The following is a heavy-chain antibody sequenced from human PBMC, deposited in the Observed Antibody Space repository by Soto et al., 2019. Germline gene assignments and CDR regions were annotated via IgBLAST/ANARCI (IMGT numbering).Heavy chain of an antibody. D-gene: IGHD1-26*01. V-gene: IGHV3-30-3*01. Sequence: QVQLVESGGGVVQPGRSLRLSCAASGFTFSSYAMHWVRQAPGKGLEWVAVISYDGSNKYYADSVKGRFTIARDNSKNTRYLQMNSLRAEDTAVYYCARSYSGSYLNWFDPWGQGSLVTVCS. CDR1: GFTFSSYA. J-gene: IGHJ5*02. CDR2: ISYDGSNK. CDR3: ARSYSGSYLNWFDP.